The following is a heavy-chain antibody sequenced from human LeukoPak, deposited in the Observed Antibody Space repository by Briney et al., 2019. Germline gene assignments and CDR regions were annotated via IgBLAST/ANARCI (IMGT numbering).Heavy chain of an antibody. CDR3: AKVVERSDFDY. J-gene: IGHJ4*02. CDR2: ISYDGSNK. Sequence: GGSLRLSCAASGFTFSSYAMHWVRQAPGKGLEWVAVISYDGSNKYYADSVKGRFTISRDNSKNTLYLQMNSLRAEDTAVYYCAKVVERSDFDYWGQGTLVTVSS. V-gene: IGHV3-30-3*01. D-gene: IGHD3-3*01. CDR1: GFTFSSYA.